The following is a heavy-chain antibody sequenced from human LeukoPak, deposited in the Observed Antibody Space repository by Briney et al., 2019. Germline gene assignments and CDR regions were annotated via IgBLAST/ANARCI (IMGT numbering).Heavy chain of an antibody. CDR1: GYTFTSYG. CDR2: ISAYNGNT. CDR3: ARGNYDYVWGSYRYSP. D-gene: IGHD3-16*02. J-gene: IGHJ5*02. V-gene: IGHV1-18*01. Sequence: ASVKVSCKASGYTFTSYGISWVRQAPGQGLEWMGWISAYNGNTNYAQKLQGRVTMTTDTSTSTAYVELRSLRSDDTAVYYCARGNYDYVWGSYRYSPWGQGTLVTVSS.